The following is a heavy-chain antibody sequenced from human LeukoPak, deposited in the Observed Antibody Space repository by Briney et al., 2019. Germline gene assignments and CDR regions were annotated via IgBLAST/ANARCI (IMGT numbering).Heavy chain of an antibody. J-gene: IGHJ4*02. D-gene: IGHD5-24*01. CDR1: GGSITNASFY. Sequence: PSETLSLTCTVSGGSITNASFYWGWIRQPPGKGLEWIASVYYAGTTHYNPSLESRVTISVDTSKNQFSLKLCSVTAADTAVYYCARSRDGYFYWGQGTPVTVSS. CDR3: ARSRDGYFY. V-gene: IGHV4-39*01. CDR2: VYYAGTT.